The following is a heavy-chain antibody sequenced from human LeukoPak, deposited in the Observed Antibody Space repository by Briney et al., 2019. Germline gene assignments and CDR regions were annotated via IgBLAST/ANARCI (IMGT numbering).Heavy chain of an antibody. CDR3: EKDHYDSSGNDFDY. J-gene: IGHJ4*02. CDR1: GFTFDDYA. CDR2: ISGNGGTT. D-gene: IGHD3-22*01. V-gene: IGHV3-43*02. Sequence: GGSLRLSCVASGFTFDDYAMHWVRQAPGKGLEWVSIISGNGGTTYYADSVKGRFTMTRDNSKNSLYLQKNSLSSDDAAVYYCEKDHYDSSGNDFDYWGQGTLVTVSS.